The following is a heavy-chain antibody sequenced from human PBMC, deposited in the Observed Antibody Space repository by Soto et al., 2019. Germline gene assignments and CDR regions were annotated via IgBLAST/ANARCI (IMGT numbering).Heavy chain of an antibody. D-gene: IGHD7-27*01. V-gene: IGHV4-30-4*01. CDR2: IYYSGST. J-gene: IGHJ5*02. CDR1: GGSISSGYYY. Sequence: QVQLQESSPGLVKPSQTLSLTCTVSGGSISSGYYYWSWIRQPPGKGLEWIGYIYYSGSTYYNPSLKSRVTIQVDTSKNEFALKLSSVTAADTAVYYCAREWGPNWFDPWGQGTLVTVSS. CDR3: AREWGPNWFDP.